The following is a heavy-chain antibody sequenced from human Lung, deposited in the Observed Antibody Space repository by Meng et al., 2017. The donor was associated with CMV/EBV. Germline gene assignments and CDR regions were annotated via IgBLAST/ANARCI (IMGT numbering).Heavy chain of an antibody. J-gene: IGHJ4*02. D-gene: IGHD6-13*01. V-gene: IGHV3-30*02. CDR2: IRYDGSNK. CDR1: GFTFSSYG. Sequence: GESMKISWEAAGFTFSSYGMHWVRQAPGKGLEWVAFIRYDGSNKYYADSVKGRFTISRDNSKNTLYLQMNSLRAEDTAVYYCAKLAATVDYWGQGTLVTVSS. CDR3: AKLAATVDY.